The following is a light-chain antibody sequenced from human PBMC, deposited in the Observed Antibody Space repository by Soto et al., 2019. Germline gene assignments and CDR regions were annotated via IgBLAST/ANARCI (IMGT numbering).Light chain of an antibody. CDR2: KAS. J-gene: IGKJ1*01. Sequence: DIQMTQSPSTLSASVGDRVTITCRASQSINTWLAWYQLKPGRAPKLLIYKASNLESGVSSRFSGSGSGTEFTLTISSLQPDDFATYYCQQYQTYSQFGQGTRVEIK. CDR3: QQYQTYSQ. V-gene: IGKV1-5*03. CDR1: QSINTW.